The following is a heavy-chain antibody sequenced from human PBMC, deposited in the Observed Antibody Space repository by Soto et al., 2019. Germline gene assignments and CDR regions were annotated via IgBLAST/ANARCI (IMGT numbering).Heavy chain of an antibody. V-gene: IGHV4-4*07. CDR3: ARDRFLEWLLTPSGYYYGMDV. D-gene: IGHD3-3*01. CDR1: GGSISSYY. CDR2: IYTSGST. Sequence: LSLTCTVSGGSISSYYWSWIRQPAGKGLEWIGRIYTSGSTNYNPSLKSRVTMSVDTSKNQFSLKLSSVTAADTAVYYCARDRFLEWLLTPSGYYYGMDVWGQGTTVTVSS. J-gene: IGHJ6*02.